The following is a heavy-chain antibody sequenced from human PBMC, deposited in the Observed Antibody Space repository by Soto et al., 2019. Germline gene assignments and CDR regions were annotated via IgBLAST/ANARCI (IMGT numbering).Heavy chain of an antibody. CDR2: IVVGSGNT. CDR3: AAQTPAGYYGMDV. CDR1: GFTFTSSA. V-gene: IGHV1-58*01. Sequence: SVKVSCKASGFTFTSSAVQWVRQARGQRLEWIGWIVVGSGNTNYAQKFQERVTITRDMSTSTAYMELSSLRSEDTAVYYCAAQTPAGYYGMDVWGQGTTVTVYS. J-gene: IGHJ6*02.